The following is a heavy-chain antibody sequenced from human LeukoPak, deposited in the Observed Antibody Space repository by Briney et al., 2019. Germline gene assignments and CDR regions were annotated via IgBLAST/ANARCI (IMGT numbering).Heavy chain of an antibody. CDR2: MKQDGREK. D-gene: IGHD3-16*01. V-gene: IGHV3-7*01. Sequence: GGSLRLSCAASGFTFSAYWMVWVRQAPGKGLEWVANMKQDGREKHYVDSVKGRFTISRDNARNSLYLQMNSLRAEDSAVYYCARDDVGALDYWGQGTLVTVSS. CDR1: GFTFSAYW. CDR3: ARDDVGALDY. J-gene: IGHJ4*02.